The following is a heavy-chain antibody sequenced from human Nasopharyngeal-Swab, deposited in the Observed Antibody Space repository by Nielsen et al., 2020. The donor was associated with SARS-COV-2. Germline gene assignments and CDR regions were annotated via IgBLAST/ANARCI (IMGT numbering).Heavy chain of an antibody. CDR3: AREFREAYYDILTGYYMDYYYYMDV. Sequence: GASLQISCAASGFTFSSYGMHWVRQAPGKGLEWVAVIWYDGSNKYYADSVKGRFTISRDNSKNTLYLQMNSLRAEDTAVYYCAREFREAYYDILTGYYMDYYYYMDVWGKGTTVTVSS. V-gene: IGHV3-33*01. D-gene: IGHD3-9*01. CDR1: GFTFSSYG. CDR2: IWYDGSNK. J-gene: IGHJ6*03.